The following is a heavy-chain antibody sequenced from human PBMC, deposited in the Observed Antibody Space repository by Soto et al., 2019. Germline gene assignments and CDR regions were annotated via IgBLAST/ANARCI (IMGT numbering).Heavy chain of an antibody. CDR3: ALSFSQTNIDV. CDR1: GYTFTGYY. CDR2: INPDSGRT. J-gene: IGHJ6*01. Sequence: QVQLVQSGPEVGKPGASVKVSCKASGYTFTGYYLHWVRQAPGQGLEWMGYINPDSGRTRYAQKFQGTVTMTRDTYITTAYLELSSMKSDASAIFYCALSFSQTNIDVWGQGTPVIVSS. V-gene: IGHV1-2*02.